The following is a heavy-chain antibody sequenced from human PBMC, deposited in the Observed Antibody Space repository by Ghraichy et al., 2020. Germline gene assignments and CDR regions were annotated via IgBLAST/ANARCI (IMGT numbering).Heavy chain of an antibody. D-gene: IGHD4-17*01. CDR1: GYTFTGYH. V-gene: IGHV1-2*06. Sequence: ASAKVSCKTSGYTFTGYHIYWVRQAPGQGLEWMGRISPNTGATGYAQRSQGRVSMTRNTSISTAYMELNNLTSDDTAVYYCARVPGDYEGDPWGQGTLVTVSS. CDR3: ARVPGDYEGDP. CDR2: ISPNTGAT. J-gene: IGHJ5*02.